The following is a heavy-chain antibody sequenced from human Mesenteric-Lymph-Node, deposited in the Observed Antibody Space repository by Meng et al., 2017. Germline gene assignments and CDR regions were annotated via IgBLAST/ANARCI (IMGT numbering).Heavy chain of an antibody. V-gene: IGHV1-69*05. D-gene: IGHD2-2*01. CDR2: IIPIFGTA. J-gene: IGHJ6*02. CDR1: GYTFSSYA. CDR3: ASAYCSSTSCYSYYYYGMDV. Sequence: SVKVSCKASGYTFSSYAISWVRQAPGQGLEWMGGIIPIFGTANYAQKFQGRVTITTDESTSTAYMELSSLRSEDTAVYYCASAYCSSTSCYSYYYYGMDVWGQGTTVTVSS.